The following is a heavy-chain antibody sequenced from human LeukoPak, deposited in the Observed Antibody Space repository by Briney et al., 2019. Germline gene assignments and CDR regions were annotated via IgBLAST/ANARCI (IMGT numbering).Heavy chain of an antibody. CDR3: AKGSSDYDFWSGYYDRAGWFDP. Sequence: RSLRLSCAASGFTFSSYGMHWVRQAPGKGLEWVAVIWYDGSNKYYADSVKGRFTISRDNSKNTLYLQMNSLRAEDTAVYYCAKGSSDYDFWSGYYDRAGWFDPWGQGTLVTVSS. CDR2: IWYDGSNK. D-gene: IGHD3-3*01. V-gene: IGHV3-33*06. J-gene: IGHJ5*02. CDR1: GFTFSSYG.